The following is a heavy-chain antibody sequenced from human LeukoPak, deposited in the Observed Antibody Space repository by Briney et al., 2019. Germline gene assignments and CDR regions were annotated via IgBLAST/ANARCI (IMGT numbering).Heavy chain of an antibody. V-gene: IGHV3-7*03. J-gene: IGHJ4*02. CDR1: GFTFSSYG. CDR2: IKQDGSEK. Sequence: GGSLRLSCAASGFTFSSYGMHWVRQAPGKGLEWVANIKQDGSEKNYVDSVKGRFTISRDNAKNSLYLQMNNLRVEDTAMYYCAGGTGFIIKDWGQGTLVTVSS. D-gene: IGHD3-9*01. CDR3: AGGTGFIIKD.